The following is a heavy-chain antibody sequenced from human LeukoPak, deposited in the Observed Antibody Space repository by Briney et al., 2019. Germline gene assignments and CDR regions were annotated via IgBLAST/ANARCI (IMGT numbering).Heavy chain of an antibody. V-gene: IGHV1-18*01. CDR2: INTYNGNT. CDR1: GGTFSSYA. Sequence: ASVKVSCKASGGTFSSYAISWVRQAPGQGLEWMGWINTYNGNTNNPQNFQDRVTMTADPSTSTAYLEMRGLRSDDTAVYYCARGLTGGMDCDYWGQGTLVTVSA. CDR3: ARGLTGGMDCDY. D-gene: IGHD7-27*01. J-gene: IGHJ4*02.